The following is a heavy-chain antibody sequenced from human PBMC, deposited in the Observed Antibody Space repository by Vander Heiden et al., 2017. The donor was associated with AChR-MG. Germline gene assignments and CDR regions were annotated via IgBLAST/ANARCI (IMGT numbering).Heavy chain of an antibody. J-gene: IGHJ4*02. CDR1: GFIVSDNY. D-gene: IGHD3-16*02. CDR2: IYRDRTR. V-gene: IGHV3-53*02. CDR3: VRESLGTYRYFDS. Sequence: EVQLVETGGDLVQPGGSLRLPCAVSGFIVSDNYVNWVRQAPGKGLEWVSVIYRDRTRYYADSVNGRFTISTDTSKNMVYLQMNSLRAEDTAVYFCVRESLGTYRYFDSWGQGTLVTVSS.